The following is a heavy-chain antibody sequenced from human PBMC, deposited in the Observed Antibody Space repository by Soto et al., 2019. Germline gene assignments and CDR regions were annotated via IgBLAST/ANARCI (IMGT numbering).Heavy chain of an antibody. CDR1: GFIFSDHW. D-gene: IGHD3-16*01. V-gene: IGHV3-7*03. Sequence: EVQLVESGGGLVQPGGSLRLSCAASGFIFSDHWMSWVRQAPGKGLEWVANINEDGTERYYVDSVKRRFTISRDNAKESLALQMSSLRVEDTAVYYCARWRTYAPFYYYAMDVWGRGTTVTVSS. CDR3: ARWRTYAPFYYYAMDV. J-gene: IGHJ6*02. CDR2: INEDGTER.